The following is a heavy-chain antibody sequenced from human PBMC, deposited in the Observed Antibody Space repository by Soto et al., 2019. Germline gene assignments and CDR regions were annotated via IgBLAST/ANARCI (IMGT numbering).Heavy chain of an antibody. CDR3: VRAPQLVAPAATGFDS. V-gene: IGHV3-48*02. D-gene: IGHD2-2*01. Sequence: PGGSLRLSCAASGFPFSTYSMSWVRQAPGKGLEWISYISASTLTIFYADSVKGRFTISRDTAQNSLYLQMNSLRDEDTAVYYCVRAPQLVAPAATGFDSWGQGTLVTVSS. CDR1: GFPFSTYS. J-gene: IGHJ4*02. CDR2: ISASTLTI.